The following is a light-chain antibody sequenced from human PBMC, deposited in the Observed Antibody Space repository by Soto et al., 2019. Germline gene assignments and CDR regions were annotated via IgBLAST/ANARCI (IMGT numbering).Light chain of an antibody. V-gene: IGKV1-39*01. CDR1: QSISSY. CDR2: AAS. CDR3: QQSYSTPVT. J-gene: IGKJ1*01. Sequence: DIQMTQSPSSLSXSVGDXVXXTCRASQSISSYLNWYQQKPGKAPKLLIYAASSLQSGVPSRFSGSGSGTDFTLTISSLQPEDFATYYCQQSYSTPVTFGQGTKVDI.